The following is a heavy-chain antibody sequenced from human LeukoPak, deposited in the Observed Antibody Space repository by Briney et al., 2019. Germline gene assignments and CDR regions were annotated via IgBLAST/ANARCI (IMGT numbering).Heavy chain of an antibody. V-gene: IGHV3-49*03. CDR2: IRSTPYGGTT. CDR3: ARVRYDSSGYYSIFDY. J-gene: IGHJ4*02. D-gene: IGHD3-22*01. CDR1: GFKFDDYN. Sequence: GGSLRLSCTASGFKFDDYNMSWFRQAPGKGLEWVGLIRSTPYGGTTVYGASVKGRFTISRDNAKNSLYLQMNSLRAEDTAVYYCARVRYDSSGYYSIFDYWGQGTLVTVSS.